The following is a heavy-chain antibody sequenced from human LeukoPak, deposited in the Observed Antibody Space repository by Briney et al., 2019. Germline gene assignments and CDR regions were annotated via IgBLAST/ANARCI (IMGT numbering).Heavy chain of an antibody. CDR1: GFTFSSYE. CDR3: VSGWYYFDY. D-gene: IGHD6-19*01. J-gene: IGHJ4*02. V-gene: IGHV3-7*03. CDR2: IKQDGSEK. Sequence: GGSLRLSCAASGFTFSSYEMNWVRQAPGKGLEWVANIKQDGSEKYYVDSVKGRFTISRDNTKNSLYLQMNSLRAEDTAVYYCVSGWYYFDYWGQGTLVTVSS.